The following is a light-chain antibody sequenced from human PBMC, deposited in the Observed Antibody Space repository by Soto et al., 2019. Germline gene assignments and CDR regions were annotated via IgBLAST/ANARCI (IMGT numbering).Light chain of an antibody. CDR1: QPLXSSH. Sequence: IVLTQSPGTLSLSPGERATLSCRASQPLXSSHLAWYQQKPGQAPRVLXFAASSRATGIPDRLSGSGSGTDFTLTISRLEPEDFAVYYCQQYGGSTRTFGQGTKVDIK. CDR3: QQYGGSTRT. V-gene: IGKV3-20*01. CDR2: AAS. J-gene: IGKJ1*01.